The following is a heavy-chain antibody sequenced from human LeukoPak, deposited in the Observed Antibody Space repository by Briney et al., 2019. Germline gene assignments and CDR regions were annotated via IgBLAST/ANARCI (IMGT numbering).Heavy chain of an antibody. J-gene: IGHJ5*02. CDR3: ARDFLMNYDILTGYFRTPDWFDP. D-gene: IGHD3-9*01. CDR1: GFTFRDYW. CDR2: LHSDGSNT. Sequence: GGSLRLSCAASGFTFRDYWMHWVRQAPGKGLVWVSRLHSDGSNTTYADSVKGRFTISRDNAKNTLYLQMNSLRAEDTAVYYCARDFLMNYDILTGYFRTPDWFDPWGQGTLVTVSS. V-gene: IGHV3-74*01.